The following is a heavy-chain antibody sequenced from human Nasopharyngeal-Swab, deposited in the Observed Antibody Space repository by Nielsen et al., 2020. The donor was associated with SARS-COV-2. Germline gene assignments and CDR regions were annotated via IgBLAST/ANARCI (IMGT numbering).Heavy chain of an antibody. V-gene: IGHV3-30*04. CDR1: GFTFSGSA. D-gene: IGHD3-3*01. CDR2: ISYDGSNK. CDR3: AKELGGTIFGVVIISDDAFDI. J-gene: IGHJ3*02. Sequence: GESLKISCAASGFTFSGSAMHWVRQAPGKGLEWVAVISYDGSNKYYADSVKGRFTISRDNSKNTLYLQMNSLRAEDTAVYYCAKELGGTIFGVVIISDDAFDIWGQGTMVTVSS.